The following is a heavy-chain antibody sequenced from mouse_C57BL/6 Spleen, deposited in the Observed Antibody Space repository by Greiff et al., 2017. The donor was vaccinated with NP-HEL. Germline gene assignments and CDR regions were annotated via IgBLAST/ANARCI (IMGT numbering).Heavy chain of an antibody. D-gene: IGHD1-1*01. CDR1: GYTFTDYE. CDR3: TRSPYYYGSSPHYFDY. V-gene: IGHV1-15*01. J-gene: IGHJ2*01. CDR2: IDPETGGT. Sequence: VQLQQSGAELVRPGASVTLSCKASGYTFTDYEMHWVKQTPVHGLEWIGAIDPETGGTAYNQKFKGKAILTADKSSSTAYMELRSLTSEDSAVYYCTRSPYYYGSSPHYFDYWGQGTTLTVSS.